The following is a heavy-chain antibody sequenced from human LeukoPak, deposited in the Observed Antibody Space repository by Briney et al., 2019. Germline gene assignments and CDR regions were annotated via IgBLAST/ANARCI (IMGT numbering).Heavy chain of an antibody. CDR1: GGTFSSYA. J-gene: IGHJ4*02. CDR3: ARGPPVRGIVVVPGLLFY. D-gene: IGHD2-2*01. V-gene: IGHV1-69*05. CDR2: IIPIFGTA. Sequence: ASVKVSCKASGGTFSSYAISWVRQAPGQGLEWMGGIIPIFGTANYAQKLQGRVTMTTDTSTSTAYMELRSLRSDDTAVYYCARGPPVRGIVVVPGLLFYWGQGTLVTVSS.